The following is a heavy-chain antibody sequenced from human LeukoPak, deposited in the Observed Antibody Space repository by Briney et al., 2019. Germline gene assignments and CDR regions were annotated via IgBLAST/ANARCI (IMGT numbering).Heavy chain of an antibody. V-gene: IGHV4-30-4*01. CDR2: IYYSGST. D-gene: IGHD4-17*01. CDR1: GGSISSGDYY. J-gene: IGHJ5*02. Sequence: PSETLSPTCTVSGGSISSGDYYWSWIRQPPGKGLEWIGYIYYSGSTYYNPSLKSRVTISVDTSKNQFSLKLSSVTAADTAVYYCARDHHGDYVQGFDPWGQGTLVTVSS. CDR3: ARDHHGDYVQGFDP.